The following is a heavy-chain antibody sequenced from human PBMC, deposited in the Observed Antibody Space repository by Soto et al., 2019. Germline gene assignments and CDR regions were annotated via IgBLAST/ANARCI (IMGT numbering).Heavy chain of an antibody. CDR3: ARDPPYYDFRLVV. V-gene: IGHV5-10-1*01. J-gene: IGHJ6*02. CDR2: IDPSDSYI. CDR1: GYSFTSYW. Sequence: GESLKISCKGSGYSFTSYWISWVRQMPGKGLEWMGRIDPSDSYINYNPSFQGHVTISADKSISTAYLQWSSLRAEDTAVYYCARDPPYYDFRLVVWGQGTTVTVSS. D-gene: IGHD3-3*01.